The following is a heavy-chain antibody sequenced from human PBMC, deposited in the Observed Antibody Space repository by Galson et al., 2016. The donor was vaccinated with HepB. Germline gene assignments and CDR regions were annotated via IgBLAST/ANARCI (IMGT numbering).Heavy chain of an antibody. Sequence: PALVKPTQTLTLTCTFSGFSLSTSGVCVAWIRQPPGKALEWLALIAWDETTSYNTSLQTRVNISKDTSKNQVALTLANVDPVDTATYFCSRITGWHVAGDDVTFDFWGQGTVVPV. CDR2: IAWDETT. J-gene: IGHJ3*01. D-gene: IGHD3-10*01. CDR3: SRITGWHVAGDDVTFDF. V-gene: IGHV2-70*01. CDR1: GFSLSTSGVC.